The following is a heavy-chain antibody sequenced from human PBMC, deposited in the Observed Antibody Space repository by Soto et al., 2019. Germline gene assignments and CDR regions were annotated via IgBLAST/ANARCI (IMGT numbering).Heavy chain of an antibody. V-gene: IGHV4-39*01. D-gene: IGHD2-2*01. CDR1: GGSISSSSYY. CDR3: AGLSFLVVPAARPGGRYSFAY. CDR2: IYYSGST. J-gene: IGHJ4*02. Sequence: SETLSLTCTVSGGSISSSSYYWGWIRQPPGKGLEWIGSIYYSGSTYYNPSLKSRVTISVDTSKNQSSLKLSSVTAAETAVYYCAGLSFLVVPAARPGGRYSFAYWAQGTLVPAPS.